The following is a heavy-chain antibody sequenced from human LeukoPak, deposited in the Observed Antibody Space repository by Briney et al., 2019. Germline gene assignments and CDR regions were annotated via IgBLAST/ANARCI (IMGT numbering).Heavy chain of an antibody. D-gene: IGHD3-10*01. CDR1: GRSSSNYY. V-gene: IGHV4-34*01. J-gene: IGHJ6*03. Sequence: SETLSLTCGLYGRSSSNYYWSWIRQPPGKGREWIGEINHSGSTNYNPSLKSRVTISVDTSKNQLPVKLSSVNAADTAVYYCARRGRYYGSGSYTRNYYYSMDVWGKGTTVTISS. CDR3: ARRGRYYGSGSYTRNYYYSMDV. CDR2: INHSGST.